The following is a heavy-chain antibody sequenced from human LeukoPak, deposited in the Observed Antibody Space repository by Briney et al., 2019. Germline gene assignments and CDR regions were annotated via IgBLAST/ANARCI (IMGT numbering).Heavy chain of an antibody. CDR1: GFSLSGNW. D-gene: IGHD5-12*01. J-gene: IGHJ4*02. Sequence: GGSLRLSCAAYGFSLSGNWMSWVRQAPGKGLEWVARLHADGNEKYVHSVKGRFTVSRDNAKNSLYLQMNSLRVEDTAVYYCARGGYSFDYLGQGTLVTVSS. V-gene: IGHV3-7*01. CDR3: ARGGYSFDY. CDR2: LHADGNEK.